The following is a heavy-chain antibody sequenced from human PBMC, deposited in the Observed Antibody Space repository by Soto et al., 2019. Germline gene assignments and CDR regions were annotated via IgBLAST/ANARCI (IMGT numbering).Heavy chain of an antibody. D-gene: IGHD3-10*02. CDR3: ARGRITMLH. CDR1: DGSSSGYY. J-gene: IGHJ4*02. Sequence: QVQLQQWGAGLLKPSETLSLTCTVYDGSSSGYYWSWVRQPPGKGLEWIGEINPSGSTNYNPSLKSRVTISVDTSNNQFSLNVNSVTAADTAVYYCARGRITMLHWGQGTLFTVSS. CDR2: INPSGST. V-gene: IGHV4-34*01.